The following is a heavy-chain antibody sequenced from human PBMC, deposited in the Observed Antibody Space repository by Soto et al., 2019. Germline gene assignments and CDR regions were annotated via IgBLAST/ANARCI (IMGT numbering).Heavy chain of an antibody. V-gene: IGHV3-33*01. CDR3: ARLYCSASSCYSVGAFDI. J-gene: IGHJ3*02. Sequence: GGSVRLYCAASGFTFSRYGMQWVRQAPGKGLEWVAFIWCDGSDKYYTESVKGRFTISRDNSKSTLYLQMNSLRAEDTAVYYCARLYCSASSCYSVGAFDIRGQGT. D-gene: IGHD2-15*01. CDR1: GFTFSRYG. CDR2: IWCDGSDK.